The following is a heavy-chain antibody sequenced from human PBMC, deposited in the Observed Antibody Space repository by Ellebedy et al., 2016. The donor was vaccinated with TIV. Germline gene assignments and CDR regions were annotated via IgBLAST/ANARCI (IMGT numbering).Heavy chain of an antibody. D-gene: IGHD6-13*01. CDR2: VPYEGRNK. CDR1: GFTFNSYD. V-gene: IGHV3-30-3*02. CDR3: SKNLKKRAATGTELDY. J-gene: IGHJ4*02. Sequence: PGGSLRLSCAASGFTFNSYDIHGVPQAPGKGLERVAVVPYEGRNKYYAASVKGRFTITRDNSKNTLYLQMNSLRAEDTAVYYCSKNLKKRAATGTELDYWGQGTLVTGSS.